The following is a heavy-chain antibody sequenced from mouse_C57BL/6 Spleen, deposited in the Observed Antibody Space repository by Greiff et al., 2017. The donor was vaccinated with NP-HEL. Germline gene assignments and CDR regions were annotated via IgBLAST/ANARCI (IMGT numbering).Heavy chain of an antibody. Sequence: EVQLQQSGPVLVKPGASVKMSCKASGYTFTDYYMNWVKQSHGKSLEWIGVINPYNGGTSYNQKFKGKATLTVDKSSSTAYMELNSLTSEDSAVYYCARDSSGLYAMDYWGKGTSVTVSS. CDR1: GYTFTDYY. V-gene: IGHV1-19*01. J-gene: IGHJ4*01. CDR2: INPYNGGT. D-gene: IGHD3-2*02. CDR3: ARDSSGLYAMDY.